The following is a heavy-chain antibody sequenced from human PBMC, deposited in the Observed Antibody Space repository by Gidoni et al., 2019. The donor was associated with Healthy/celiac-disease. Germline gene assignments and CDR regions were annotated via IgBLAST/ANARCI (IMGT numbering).Heavy chain of an antibody. CDR1: GGTFSSYA. Sequence: QVQLVQSGAEVKKPGSSVKVSCKASGGTFSSYAISWVRQAPGQGLEWMGGLIPIFGTANYAQKFQGRVTITADESTSTAYMELSSLRSEDTAVYYCARGGRYCSGGSCQRPLAFDIWGQGTMVTVSS. J-gene: IGHJ3*02. D-gene: IGHD2-15*01. V-gene: IGHV1-69*01. CDR3: ARGGRYCSGGSCQRPLAFDI. CDR2: LIPIFGTA.